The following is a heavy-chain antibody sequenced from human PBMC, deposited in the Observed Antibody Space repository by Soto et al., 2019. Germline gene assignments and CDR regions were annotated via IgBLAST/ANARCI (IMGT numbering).Heavy chain of an antibody. CDR3: AKVGCSGGSCYSTDEYFQH. CDR1: GFSFSSYA. V-gene: IGHV3-23*01. J-gene: IGHJ1*01. CDR2: ISGGGDYT. D-gene: IGHD2-15*01. Sequence: EVQLLESGGGLVQPGGSLRLSCAASGFSFSSYAMNWVRQAPGKGLEWVSAISGGGDYTYYADSVKGRFTISRDNSKSALYLQMNSLRAEDTAVFYCAKVGCSGGSCYSTDEYFQHWGQGTLVTVSS.